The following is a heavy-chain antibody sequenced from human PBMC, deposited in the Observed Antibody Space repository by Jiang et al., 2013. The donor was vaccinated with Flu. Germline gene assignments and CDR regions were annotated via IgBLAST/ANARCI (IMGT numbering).Heavy chain of an antibody. CDR3: ARGLRRRVSSGWSRTNWFDP. Sequence: LLKPSETLSLTCAVYGGSFSGYYWSWIRQPPGKGLEWIGEINHSGSTNYNPSLKSRVTISVDTSKNQFSLKLSSVTAADTAVYYCARGLRRRVSSGWSRTNWFDPWGQGTLVTVSS. J-gene: IGHJ5*02. CDR2: INHSGST. CDR1: GGSFSGYY. D-gene: IGHD6-19*01. V-gene: IGHV4-34*01.